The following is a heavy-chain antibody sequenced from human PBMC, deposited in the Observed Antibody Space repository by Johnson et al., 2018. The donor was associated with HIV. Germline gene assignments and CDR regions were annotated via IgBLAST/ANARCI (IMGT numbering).Heavy chain of an antibody. V-gene: IGHV3-9*01. CDR1: GFTFDDYA. Sequence: VQLVESGGGVVRPGGSLRLSCAASGFTFDDYAMHWVRQAPGKGLEWVPGLSWNSGIIGYADPVKGRFTLSRDNAKNSLYLQMNSLRTEDTALYYCAKDMKAGEPNPDDAFDIWGQGTMVTVSS. J-gene: IGHJ3*02. CDR2: LSWNSGII. CDR3: AKDMKAGEPNPDDAFDI. D-gene: IGHD3-10*01.